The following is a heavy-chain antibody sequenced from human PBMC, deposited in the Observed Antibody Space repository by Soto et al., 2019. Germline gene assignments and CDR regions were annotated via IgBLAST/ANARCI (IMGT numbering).Heavy chain of an antibody. CDR1: GGSVSSGSYY. CDR2: IYYIGGT. V-gene: IGHV4-61*01. Sequence: QVQLQESGPGLVKPSETLSLMCTVSGGSVSSGSYYWNWIRQPPGKGLEWIGNIYYIGGTNYNPSLKSRVTRSVDSSKNQVSLKMRSVAAADTAIYYCARASPLRYSTRWDYGMDVWGRGTTVTVSS. D-gene: IGHD2-2*01. J-gene: IGHJ6*02. CDR3: ARASPLRYSTRWDYGMDV.